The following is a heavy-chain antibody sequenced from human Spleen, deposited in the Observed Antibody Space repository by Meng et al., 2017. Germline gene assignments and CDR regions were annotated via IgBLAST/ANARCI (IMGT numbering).Heavy chain of an antibody. Sequence: QLDLQEPGPGLLKPSEALSLTCTVSGESISSSSYYWGWIRQPPGKGLEWIGGIYYSGSTYYNPSLKSRVTISVDTSKNQFAPKLSSVTAADTAVYYCARLEKLTYYDFWSGSRPLFDYWGQGTLVTVSS. CDR1: GESISSSSYY. V-gene: IGHV4-39*01. CDR2: IYYSGST. CDR3: ARLEKLTYYDFWSGSRPLFDY. J-gene: IGHJ4*02. D-gene: IGHD3-3*01.